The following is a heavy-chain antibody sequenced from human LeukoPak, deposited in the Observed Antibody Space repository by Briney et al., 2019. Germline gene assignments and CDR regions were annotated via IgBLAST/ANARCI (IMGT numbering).Heavy chain of an antibody. CDR2: IYTSGST. D-gene: IGHD5-12*01. V-gene: IGHV4-4*07. CDR1: GGSISSYY. CDR3: ARGGGYETDADY. J-gene: IGHJ4*02. Sequence: PSETLSLTCTVSGGSISSYYWSWIRQPPGKGLEWIGRIYTSGSTNFNPSLRSRVTMSLDTSKNYFSLKLSSVTAADTAVYYCARGGGYETDADYWGQGTLVTVSS.